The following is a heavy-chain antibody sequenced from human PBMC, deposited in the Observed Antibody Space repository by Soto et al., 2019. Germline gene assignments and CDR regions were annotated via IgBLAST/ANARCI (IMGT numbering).Heavy chain of an antibody. D-gene: IGHD3-10*01. V-gene: IGHV4-34*01. Sequence: QVQLQQWGAGLLKPSETLSLTCAVYGGSFSGYYWSWIRQPPGKGLEWIGEINHSGSTNYNPSLTRRVTISEDASKARFSLKLSTVTAADRAVYYCAREASPYGPLEGGTDVWGQATTDTVAS. CDR3: AREASPYGPLEGGTDV. J-gene: IGHJ6*02. CDR2: INHSGST. CDR1: GGSFSGYY.